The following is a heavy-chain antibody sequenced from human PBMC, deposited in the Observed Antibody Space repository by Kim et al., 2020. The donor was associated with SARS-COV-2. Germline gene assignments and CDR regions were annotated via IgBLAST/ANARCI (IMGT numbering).Heavy chain of an antibody. J-gene: IGHJ5*02. V-gene: IGHV4-39*01. D-gene: IGHD2-8*01. CDR3: ARHGLCTNAVCPHPFDP. CDR2: VFHTGIT. CDR1: NDSIRSTTYY. Sequence: SETLSLTCNVSNDSIRSTTYYWAWIRQPPGKGLEWIGSVFHTGITYYSPSLESRVTISGDTSKNQLSLKMNSVTAADTAVYFCARHGLCTNAVCPHPFDP.